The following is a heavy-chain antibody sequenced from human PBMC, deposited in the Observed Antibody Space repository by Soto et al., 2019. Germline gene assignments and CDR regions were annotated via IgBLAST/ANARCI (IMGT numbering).Heavy chain of an antibody. CDR2: IIPIFGTA. CDR1: GGAFSRYA. Sequence: SVKVSWKASGGAFSRYAISWVRKTPGQGLEWMGGIIPIFGTANYAQKFQGHVTISADKSISTAYLQWSSLKASDTAMYYCASLTGTTRYYYGMDVWGQGTTVTVSS. CDR3: ASLTGTTRYYYGMDV. V-gene: IGHV1-69*06. J-gene: IGHJ6*02. D-gene: IGHD1-7*01.